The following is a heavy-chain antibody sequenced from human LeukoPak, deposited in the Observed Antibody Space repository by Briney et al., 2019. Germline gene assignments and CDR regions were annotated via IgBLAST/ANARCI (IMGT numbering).Heavy chain of an antibody. J-gene: IGHJ6*03. CDR3: AKGSYYDILTGYPSHYYYYMDV. D-gene: IGHD3-9*01. V-gene: IGHV3-23*01. Sequence: SGGSLRLSCAASGFTFSSYAMSWVRQAPGKGLEWVSAISGSGGSTYYADSVKGRFTVSRDNSKNTLYLQMNSLRAEDTAVYYCAKGSYYDILTGYPSHYYYYMDVWGKGTTVTVSS. CDR1: GFTFSSYA. CDR2: ISGSGGST.